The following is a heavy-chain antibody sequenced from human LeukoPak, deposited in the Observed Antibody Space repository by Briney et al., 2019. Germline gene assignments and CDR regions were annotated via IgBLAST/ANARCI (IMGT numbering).Heavy chain of an antibody. V-gene: IGHV4-39*02. D-gene: IGHD2-2*01. CDR3: ERRVGIVVVPAAILWFDP. CDR1: GGSISSSSYY. CDR2: IYYSGST. J-gene: IGHJ5*02. Sequence: SETLSLTCTVSGGSISSSSYYCGWIRQPPGKGLEWIRSIYYSGSTYYNPSLKIRFTISVDTSKNHFTLNLSSGTATDTAGYYCERRVGIVVVPAAILWFDPWGQGTLVTVSS.